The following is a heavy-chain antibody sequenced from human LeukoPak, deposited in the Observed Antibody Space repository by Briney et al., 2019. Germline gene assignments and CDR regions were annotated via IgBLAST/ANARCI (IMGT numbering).Heavy chain of an antibody. D-gene: IGHD1-7*01. Sequence: SETLSLTCTVSGGSISSGDYYWSWIRQPPGTGLEWIGYIYYSGSTYYNPSLKSRVTISVDTSKNQFSLKLSSVTAADTAVYYCARGRTTRASGFDPCGQGTLVTVSS. V-gene: IGHV4-30-4*08. CDR2: IYYSGST. CDR1: GGSISSGDYY. CDR3: ARGRTTRASGFDP. J-gene: IGHJ5*02.